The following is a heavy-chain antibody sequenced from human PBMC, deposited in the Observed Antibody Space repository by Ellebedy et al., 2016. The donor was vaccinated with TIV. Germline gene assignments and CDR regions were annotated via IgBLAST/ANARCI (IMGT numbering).Heavy chain of an antibody. CDR2: INSYGDSA. J-gene: IGHJ6*02. V-gene: IGHV3-74*01. CDR3: AREAVTRNYYYGMDV. D-gene: IGHD4-17*01. CDR1: GFAFSSYW. Sequence: GESLKISCEASGFAFSSYWMNWVRQTPGKGLVWVSHINSYGDSARYADSVRGRFTISRDNSKNTLYLQMNSLRAEDTGIYYCAREAVTRNYYYGMDVWGQGTTVTV.